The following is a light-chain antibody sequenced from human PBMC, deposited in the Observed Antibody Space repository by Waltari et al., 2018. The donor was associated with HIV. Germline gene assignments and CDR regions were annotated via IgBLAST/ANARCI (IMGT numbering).Light chain of an antibody. V-gene: IGLV2-14*01. J-gene: IGLJ2*01. Sequence: QSALTQPASVSGSPGQSITISCTGTSSDVGGYNYVSWYQQHPGKAPKLMIFEVSNRPSGVSNRFSGSKSGNTASLTISRLQAEDVADYYCSSYTTSNTLVVFGGGTKLTVL. CDR3: SSYTTSNTLVV. CDR2: EVS. CDR1: SSDVGGYNY.